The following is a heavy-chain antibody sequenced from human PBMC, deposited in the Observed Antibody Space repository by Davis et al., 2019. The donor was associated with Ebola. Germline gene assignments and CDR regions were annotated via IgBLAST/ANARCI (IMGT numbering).Heavy chain of an antibody. J-gene: IGHJ5*02. Sequence: GESLKISCAASGFTFSSYEMNWVRQAPGKGLEWVSYISSSGSTIYYADSVKGRFTISRDNAKNSLYLQMNSLRAEDTAVYYCAKGLVVPAAPHWFDPWGQGTLVTVSS. V-gene: IGHV3-48*03. CDR1: GFTFSSYE. CDR2: ISSSGSTI. D-gene: IGHD2-2*01. CDR3: AKGLVVPAAPHWFDP.